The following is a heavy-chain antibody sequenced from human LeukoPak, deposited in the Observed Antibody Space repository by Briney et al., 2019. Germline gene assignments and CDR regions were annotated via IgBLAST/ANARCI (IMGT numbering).Heavy chain of an antibody. CDR2: INHSGST. V-gene: IGHV4-34*01. J-gene: IGHJ4*02. CDR1: GGSFSGYY. CDR3: ARGRGLQLEPGFDY. D-gene: IGHD1-1*01. Sequence: SETLSLTCAVYGGSFSGYYWSWIRQPPGKGLEWIGEINHSGSTNYNPSLKSRVTISVDTSKNQFSLKLSSVTAADTAVYYCARGRGLQLEPGFDYWAREPWSPSPQ.